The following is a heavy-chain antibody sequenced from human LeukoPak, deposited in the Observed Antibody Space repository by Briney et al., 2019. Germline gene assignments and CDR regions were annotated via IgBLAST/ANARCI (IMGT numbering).Heavy chain of an antibody. CDR2: IYYSGST. Sequence: PSETLSLTCTVSGGSISSSSYYWGWIRQPPGKGLEWIGSIYYSGSTYYNPSLKSRVTISVDTSKNQFSLKLSSVTAADTAVYYCAREAAEGFWSGYYVFDYWGQGILVTVPS. J-gene: IGHJ4*02. D-gene: IGHD3-3*01. V-gene: IGHV4-39*07. CDR1: GGSISSSSYY. CDR3: AREAAEGFWSGYYVFDY.